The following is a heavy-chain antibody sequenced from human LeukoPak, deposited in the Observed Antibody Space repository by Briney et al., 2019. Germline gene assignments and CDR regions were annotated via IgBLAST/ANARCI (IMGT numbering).Heavy chain of an antibody. J-gene: IGHJ4*02. CDR2: IHTSGST. CDR1: GGSINAYY. CDR3: ARYDSTWDNFDY. D-gene: IGHD3-22*01. V-gene: IGHV4-4*07. Sequence: PSETLSLTCTVSGGSINAYYWTWIRQPAGEGLEWIGRIHTSGSTYYNPSLKRRALMTLDKPNNQFSLELKSLTAADTAVYYCARYDSTWDNFDYWGQGTLVTVSS.